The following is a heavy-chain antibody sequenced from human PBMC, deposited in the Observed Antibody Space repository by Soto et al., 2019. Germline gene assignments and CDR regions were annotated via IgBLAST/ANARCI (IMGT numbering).Heavy chain of an antibody. Sequence: QPGGSLRISCAASGFTFSSYAMSWVRQAPGKGLEWVSAISGSGGSTYYADSVKGRFTISRDNSKNTLYLQMNSLRAEDTAVYYCAKVPTPYNWNPHAFDIWGQGTMVTVSS. V-gene: IGHV3-23*01. CDR3: AKVPTPYNWNPHAFDI. D-gene: IGHD1-20*01. J-gene: IGHJ3*02. CDR1: GFTFSSYA. CDR2: ISGSGGST.